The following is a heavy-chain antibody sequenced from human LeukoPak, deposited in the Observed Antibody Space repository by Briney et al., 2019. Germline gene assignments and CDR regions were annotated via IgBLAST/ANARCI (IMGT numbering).Heavy chain of an antibody. CDR1: GFTFSSYA. Sequence: GGSLRLSCAASGFTFSSYAMSWVRQAPGKGLEWVSYISSSSSTIYYADSVKGRFTISRDNAKNSLYLQMNSLRAEDTAVYYCARTSSGYGSGSYYPPIDYWGQGTLVTVSS. V-gene: IGHV3-48*04. CDR2: ISSSSSTI. CDR3: ARTSSGYGSGSYYPPIDY. D-gene: IGHD3-10*01. J-gene: IGHJ4*02.